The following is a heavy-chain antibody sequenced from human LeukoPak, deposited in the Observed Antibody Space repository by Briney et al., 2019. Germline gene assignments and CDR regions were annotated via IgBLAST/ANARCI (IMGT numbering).Heavy chain of an antibody. CDR1: GFTFTTYA. CDR3: AKGVWGDV. CDR2: ISYDGNKK. D-gene: IGHD7-27*01. J-gene: IGHJ6*02. Sequence: GGSLRLSCAASGFTFTTYAMHWMRQAQGKGPEWLAVISYDGNKKYYADSVKGRFTISRDNSKNTLYLQMNSLRAEDTAVYYCAKGVWGDVWGQGTTVTVSS. V-gene: IGHV3-30*04.